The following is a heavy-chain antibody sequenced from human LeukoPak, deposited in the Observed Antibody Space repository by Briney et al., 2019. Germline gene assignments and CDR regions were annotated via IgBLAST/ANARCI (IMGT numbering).Heavy chain of an antibody. CDR3: ASLNPFSGRRNAFDI. CDR2: VNHSGTA. CDR1: GGSFSGYY. J-gene: IGHJ3*02. Sequence: SETLSLTCAVHGGSFSGYYWSWIRQPPGQGLEWIGEVNHSGTAGYNPSLESRVTISVDTSKSQSSLNVYFVTAADTAVYYCASLNPFSGRRNAFDIWGQGAMVTVSS. D-gene: IGHD1-26*01. V-gene: IGHV4-34*01.